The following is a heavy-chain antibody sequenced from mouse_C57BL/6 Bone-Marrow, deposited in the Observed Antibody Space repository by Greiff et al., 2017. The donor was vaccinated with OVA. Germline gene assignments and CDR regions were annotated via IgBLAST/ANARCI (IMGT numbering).Heavy chain of an antibody. V-gene: IGHV10-3*01. Sequence: EVKLVESGGGLVQPKGSLKLSCAASGFTFNTYAMHWVRQAPGTGLEWVARIRSKSSNSATYYADSVKDRFTISRDDSQSMLYLQMNNLKTEDTAMYYCVRDLEYWGQGTTLTVSS. CDR3: VRDLEY. CDR2: IRSKSSNSAT. J-gene: IGHJ2*01. CDR1: GFTFNTYA.